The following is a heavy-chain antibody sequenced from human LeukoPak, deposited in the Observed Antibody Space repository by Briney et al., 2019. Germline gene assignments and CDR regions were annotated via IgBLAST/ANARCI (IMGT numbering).Heavy chain of an antibody. Sequence: GGSLRLFCAGSGFIFSRSSMTWVRQSPGKGLEWVATINPDGSMKWYLDSVNGRFTISRDNSDNAVFLQMNSLRVEDMAVYYCAKLLGDVTTLDYWGQGILVTVSS. CDR1: GFIFSRSS. D-gene: IGHD3-16*01. J-gene: IGHJ4*02. CDR3: AKLLGDVTTLDY. V-gene: IGHV3-7*01. CDR2: INPDGSMK.